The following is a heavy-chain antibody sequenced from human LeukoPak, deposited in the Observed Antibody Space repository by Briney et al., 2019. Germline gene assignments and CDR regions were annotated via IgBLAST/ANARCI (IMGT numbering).Heavy chain of an antibody. J-gene: IGHJ4*02. Sequence: PSETLSLTCTASGASINTYYWSWIRQPPGKGLEWIGDIYYSGTTSYNPSLKTRVTISIDTSKNQFSLKLSSVTAADTAVYYCARVLRPMASQYYFDYWGQGTLVTVSS. D-gene: IGHD3-10*01. CDR1: GASINTYY. CDR3: ARVLRPMASQYYFDY. CDR2: IYYSGTT. V-gene: IGHV4-59*01.